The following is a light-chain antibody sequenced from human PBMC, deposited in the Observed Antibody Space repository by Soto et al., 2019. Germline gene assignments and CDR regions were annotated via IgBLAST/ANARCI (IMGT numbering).Light chain of an antibody. Sequence: QSVLTQPRSVSGSPGQSVTISCTGTSSDVRGYNYVSWYQQHPGKAPKLMIYDVSKRPSGVPDRFSGSKSGNTASLTISGLQAEDEADYFCCSYAGSYTLLFGGGTKLTVL. CDR2: DVS. CDR3: CSYAGSYTLL. J-gene: IGLJ2*01. V-gene: IGLV2-11*01. CDR1: SSDVRGYNY.